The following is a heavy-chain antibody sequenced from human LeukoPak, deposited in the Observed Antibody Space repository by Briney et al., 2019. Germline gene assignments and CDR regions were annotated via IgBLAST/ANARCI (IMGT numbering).Heavy chain of an antibody. V-gene: IGHV5-51*01. CDR3: ARQTAMGSSGDY. CDR2: IDPSDSDT. J-gene: IGHJ4*02. D-gene: IGHD5-18*01. Sequence: GESLKISCKASGYSFTSYWIGWVRQMPGKGLEWMGIIDPSDSDTRYTPSFQGQVTISADKSLSTAYLQWNSLKASDTDMYYCARQTAMGSSGDYWGQGTQVTVSS. CDR1: GYSFTSYW.